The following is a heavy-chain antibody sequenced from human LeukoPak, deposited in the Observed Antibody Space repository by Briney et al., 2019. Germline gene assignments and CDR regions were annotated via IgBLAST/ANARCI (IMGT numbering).Heavy chain of an antibody. CDR3: APNCSGGSCLTH. CDR2: IYYSGST. V-gene: IGHV4-39*01. CDR1: GGSISSSSYY. J-gene: IGHJ4*02. D-gene: IGHD2-15*01. Sequence: SETLSLTCTVSGGSISSSSYYWGWIRQPPGKGLEWIGSIYYSGSTYYNPSLKSRVTISVDTSKNQFSLKLSSVTAADTAVYYCAPNCSGGSCLTHWGQGTLITVSS.